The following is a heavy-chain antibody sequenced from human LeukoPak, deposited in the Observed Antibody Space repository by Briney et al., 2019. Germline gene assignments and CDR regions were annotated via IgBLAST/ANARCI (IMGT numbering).Heavy chain of an antibody. CDR2: INQDGSEK. CDR1: GFTFSSYW. J-gene: IGHJ4*02. V-gene: IGHV3-7*03. Sequence: GGSLRLSCAASGFTFSSYWMSWVRQAPGKGLEWVANINQDGSEKNYVDSVRGRFTISRDNAKNSLYLQMNSLRVEDTAVYYCARDGRPLDYWGQGTLVTVSS. CDR3: ARDGRPLDY.